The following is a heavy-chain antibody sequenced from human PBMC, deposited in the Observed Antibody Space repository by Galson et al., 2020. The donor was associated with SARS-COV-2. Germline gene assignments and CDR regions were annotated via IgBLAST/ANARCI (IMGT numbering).Heavy chain of an antibody. J-gene: IGHJ6*03. CDR3: ARMGTVVVPAARRLYYYYMDV. V-gene: IGHV3-13*01. CDR1: RFTFSSYD. D-gene: IGHD2-2*03. CDR2: IGTAGDT. Sequence: GGSLRLSCAASRFTFSSYDMHWVRQATGKGLEWVSAIGTAGDTYYPGSVKGRFTISRENAKNSLYLQMNSLRAGDTAVYYCARMGTVVVPAARRLYYYYMDVWGKGTTVTVSS.